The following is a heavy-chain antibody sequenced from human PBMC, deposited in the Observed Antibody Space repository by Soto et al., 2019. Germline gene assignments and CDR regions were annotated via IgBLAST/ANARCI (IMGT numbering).Heavy chain of an antibody. D-gene: IGHD6-19*01. CDR1: GFTFSSYG. V-gene: IGHV3-30*18. Sequence: QVQLVESGGGVVQPGRSLRLCCAASGFTFSSYGMHWVRQAPGKGLEWVAVILYDGSKKYYADSVKGRFTISRDNSKNTLYLQMSSLRAEDTALYYCVKDGSSGWPYFDDMDVWGQGTTVTVSS. CDR3: VKDGSSGWPYFDDMDV. CDR2: ILYDGSKK. J-gene: IGHJ6*02.